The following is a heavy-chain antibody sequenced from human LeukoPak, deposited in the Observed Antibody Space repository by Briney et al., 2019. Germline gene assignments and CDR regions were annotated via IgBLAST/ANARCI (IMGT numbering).Heavy chain of an antibody. D-gene: IGHD2/OR15-2a*01. J-gene: IGHJ4*02. V-gene: IGHV3-23*01. CDR2: INGGGGST. Sequence: PGGSLRLSCAASGFTFSSYSMNWVRQAPGKGLEWVSSINGGGGSTFYADSVKGRFTISRDNSKNTLYLQMNSLRAEDTAVYYCANTPTSYYWGQGTLVTVSS. CDR1: GFTFSSYS. CDR3: ANTPTSYY.